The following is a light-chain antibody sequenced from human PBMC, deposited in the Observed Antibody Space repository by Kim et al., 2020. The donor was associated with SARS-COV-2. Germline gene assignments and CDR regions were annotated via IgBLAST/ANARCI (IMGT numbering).Light chain of an antibody. CDR2: QAS. CDR3: KQYETYWT. J-gene: IGKJ1*01. V-gene: IGKV1-5*03. CDR1: QSVDGW. Sequence: DIQMTQSPSTLSAFVGNRVTISCRASQSVDGWLAWYQQKPGKAPKLLIYQASKLASGVSSRFSGSGSGTHFTLTITNLQPDESAIYYCKQYETYWTFGPGTKVDIK.